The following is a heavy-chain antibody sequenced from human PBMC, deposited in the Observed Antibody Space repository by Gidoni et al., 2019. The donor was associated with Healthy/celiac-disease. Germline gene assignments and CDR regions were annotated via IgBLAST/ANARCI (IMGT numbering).Heavy chain of an antibody. Sequence: QVQLVESGGGVVQPGRSLRLSCAASGFTFSSYGMHWVRQAPGKGLEWVAVISYDGSNKYYADSVKGRFTISRDNSKNTLYLQMNSLRAEDTAVYYCAKGRLRRRATVVTRPSGDYFDYWGQGTLVTVSS. CDR1: GFTFSSYG. V-gene: IGHV3-30*18. D-gene: IGHD4-17*01. CDR2: ISYDGSNK. CDR3: AKGRLRRRATVVTRPSGDYFDY. J-gene: IGHJ4*02.